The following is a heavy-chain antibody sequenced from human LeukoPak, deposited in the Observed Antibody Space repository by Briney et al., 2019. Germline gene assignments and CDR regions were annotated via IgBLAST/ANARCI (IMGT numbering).Heavy chain of an antibody. CDR3: ARGVPIRDYYYYYMDV. Sequence: GASVKVSCKASGGTFSSYAISWVRQAPGQGLEWMGRIIPIFGTANYAQKFQGRVTITTDESTRTAYMELSSLRSENTAVYYCARGVPIRDYYYYYMDVWGKGTTVTVSS. CDR1: GGTFSSYA. V-gene: IGHV1-69*05. CDR2: IIPIFGTA. J-gene: IGHJ6*03. D-gene: IGHD5-24*01.